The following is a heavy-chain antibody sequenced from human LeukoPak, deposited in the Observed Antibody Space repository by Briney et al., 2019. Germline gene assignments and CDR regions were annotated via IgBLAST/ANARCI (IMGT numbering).Heavy chain of an antibody. CDR3: ARVVVGGTFDY. CDR1: GGSISSADYY. Sequence: PSQTLSLTCSVSGGSISSADYYWSWVRQLPGKGLEWIGYIYHNGGTYYSPSLKRRLSISVDTSQNQFSLRLTSVTAADTAVYYCARVVVGGTFDYWGQGTLVTVSS. CDR2: IYHNGGT. J-gene: IGHJ4*02. D-gene: IGHD1-26*01. V-gene: IGHV4-31*03.